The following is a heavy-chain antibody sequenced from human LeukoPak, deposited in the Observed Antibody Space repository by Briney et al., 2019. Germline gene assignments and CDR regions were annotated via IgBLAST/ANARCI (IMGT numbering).Heavy chain of an antibody. CDR1: GGSISSYY. D-gene: IGHD2-15*01. J-gene: IGHJ4*02. CDR3: ASGGYCSGGSCGIDY. V-gene: IGHV4-59*12. Sequence: PSETLSLTCTVSGGSISSYYWSWIRQPPGKGLEWIGYIYHSGSTNYNPSLKSRVTISVDKSKNQFSLKLSSVTAADTAVYYCASGGYCSGGSCGIDYWGQGTLVTVSS. CDR2: IYHSGST.